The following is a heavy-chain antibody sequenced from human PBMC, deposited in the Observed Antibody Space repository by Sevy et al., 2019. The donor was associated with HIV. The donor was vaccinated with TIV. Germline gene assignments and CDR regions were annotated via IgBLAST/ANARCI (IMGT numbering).Heavy chain of an antibody. CDR1: GFIFGSYG. Sequence: GGSLRLSCSASGFIFGSYGMTWVRQAPGKGLEWVSGISGSGSSTYYADSVKGRFTISRDNSKNTLYLQMNSLRVEDTAIYYCAKDRSYLRGYCNNGVSYSFDYWGQGTLVTVSS. CDR2: ISGSGSST. V-gene: IGHV3-23*01. D-gene: IGHD2-8*01. CDR3: AKDRSYLRGYCNNGVSYSFDY. J-gene: IGHJ4*02.